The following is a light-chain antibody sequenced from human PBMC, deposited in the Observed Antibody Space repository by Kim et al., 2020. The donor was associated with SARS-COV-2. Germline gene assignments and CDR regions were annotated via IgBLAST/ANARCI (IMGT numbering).Light chain of an antibody. CDR3: QQYRSYPFT. CDR1: QDIRSH. V-gene: IGKV1-8*01. CDR2: GTS. Sequence: AIRIIQSPSSLSALTGDRVTITCRASQDIRSHLAWYQQKPGKAPELLSYGTSTLQSWVPSRFSGSGSGTDFTLTISCLQSEDLTTYYCQQYRSYPFTFGWLTKVVIK. J-gene: IGKJ4*01.